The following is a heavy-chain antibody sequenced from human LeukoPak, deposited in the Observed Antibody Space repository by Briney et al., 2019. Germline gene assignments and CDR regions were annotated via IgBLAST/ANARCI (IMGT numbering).Heavy chain of an antibody. Sequence: PGGSLRLSCATSGFTFDNYGIHWVRQAPGKGLEWVSGINWNGGSTGYADSVKGRFTISRDNAKNSLYLQMNSLRAEDTAVYYCAKDRGGSYYYYYYYMDVWGKGTTVTISS. V-gene: IGHV3-20*04. D-gene: IGHD1-26*01. J-gene: IGHJ6*03. CDR1: GFTFDNYG. CDR2: INWNGGST. CDR3: AKDRGGSYYYYYYYMDV.